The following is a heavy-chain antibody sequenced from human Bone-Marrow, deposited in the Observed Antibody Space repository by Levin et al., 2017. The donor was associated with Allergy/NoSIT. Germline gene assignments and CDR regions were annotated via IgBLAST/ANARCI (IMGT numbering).Heavy chain of an antibody. CDR1: GASIRISY. CDR3: ARTAWGLNV. D-gene: IGHD7-27*01. CDR2: IYHDGRT. J-gene: IGHJ3*01. V-gene: IGHV4-59*01. Sequence: SETLSLTCTVSGASIRISYWSWIRQPPGGGLEWIGYIYHDGRTTYNPSFKSRVTISIDTSKNQFSLKMSSVTGSDTGIYFCARTAWGLNVWGQGTMVTVSS.